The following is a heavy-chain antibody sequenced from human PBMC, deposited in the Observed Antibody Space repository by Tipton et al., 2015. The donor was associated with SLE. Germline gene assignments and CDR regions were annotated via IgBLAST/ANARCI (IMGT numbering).Heavy chain of an antibody. D-gene: IGHD2-2*01. CDR2: IYYGGGT. J-gene: IGHJ5*02. V-gene: IGHV4-31*03. CDR1: GDSISNGDDY. CDR3: ARSTDQNWFDP. Sequence: LRLSCTVSGDSISNGDDYWSWIRQPPGKGLERIGNIYYGGGTYYNPSLESRVTISLDTSKNQFSLKLNSVTAADTAVYYCARSTDQNWFDPWGQGTLVTVSS.